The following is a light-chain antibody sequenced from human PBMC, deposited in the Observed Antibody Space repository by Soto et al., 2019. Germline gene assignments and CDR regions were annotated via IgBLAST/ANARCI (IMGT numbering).Light chain of an antibody. CDR1: SSDVGGYNY. J-gene: IGLJ1*01. CDR3: SSYAGSNNFV. V-gene: IGLV2-8*02. CDR2: EVS. Sequence: QSVLTQPASAYRFPGRSVTISKNRTSSDVGGYNYVSWYQQHPGKAPKLMIYEVSKRPSGVPDRFSGSKSGNTASLTVSGLQAEDEADYYCSSYAGSNNFVFGTGTKVTVL.